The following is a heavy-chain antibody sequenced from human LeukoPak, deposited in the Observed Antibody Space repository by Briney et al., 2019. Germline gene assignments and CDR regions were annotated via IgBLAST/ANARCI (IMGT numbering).Heavy chain of an antibody. D-gene: IGHD1/OR15-1a*01. J-gene: IGHJ4*02. CDR3: AKFVGTTALTDFDY. CDR1: GFTFSSYG. CDR2: ISSNSGST. Sequence: GGSLRLSCAASGFTFSSYGMSWVRQAPGKGLEWVSTISSNSGSTYRADSVKGRFTISRDNSKNTLYLQMNSLRAEDTAIYYCAKFVGTTALTDFDYWGQGTLVTVSS. V-gene: IGHV3-23*01.